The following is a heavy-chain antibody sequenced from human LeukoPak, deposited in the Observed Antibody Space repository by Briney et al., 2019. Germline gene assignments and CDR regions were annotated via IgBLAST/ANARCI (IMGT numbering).Heavy chain of an antibody. CDR2: IYSGGST. Sequence: GGSLRLSCAASGFTVSSNYMSWVRQAPGKGLEWISFIYSGGSTYHADSVKGRFTISRDNSKNTLYLQMNSLRAEDTAVYYCARDRLQLAPSFYYGMDVWGQGTTVTVSS. CDR3: ARDRLQLAPSFYYGMDV. CDR1: GFTVSSNY. D-gene: IGHD6-13*01. J-gene: IGHJ6*02. V-gene: IGHV3-53*05.